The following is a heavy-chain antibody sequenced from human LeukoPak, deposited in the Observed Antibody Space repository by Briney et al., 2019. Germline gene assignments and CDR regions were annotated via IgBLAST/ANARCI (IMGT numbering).Heavy chain of an antibody. D-gene: IGHD3-10*01. J-gene: IGHJ5*02. V-gene: IGHV4-4*07. CDR1: GGSISYYY. CDR2: IYTSGRT. CDR3: ARGVVYYGSGKQFDP. Sequence: SETLSLTCTVSGGSISYYYWNWIRQPAGKGLEWIGRIYTSGRTYYNPSLKSRVSMSVDTSKNQFSLKLSSVTAADTAVYYCARGVVYYGSGKQFDPWGQGTLVTVSS.